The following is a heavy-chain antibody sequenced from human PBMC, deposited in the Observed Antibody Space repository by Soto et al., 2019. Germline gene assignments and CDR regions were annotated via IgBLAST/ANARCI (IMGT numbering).Heavy chain of an antibody. CDR3: ARPRSHYYDRSAERAFDI. V-gene: IGHV1-69*01. D-gene: IGHD3-22*01. J-gene: IGHJ3*02. Sequence: QVQLVQSGAEVKKPGSSVKVSCKASGGTFNNYAISWVRQAPGQGLEWMGGIIPLFGTTNYAQKFQGRVTITADESTSKAYMELSSLRSEDTAFYYCARPRSHYYDRSAERAFDIWGQGTMVTVSS. CDR2: IIPLFGTT. CDR1: GGTFNNYA.